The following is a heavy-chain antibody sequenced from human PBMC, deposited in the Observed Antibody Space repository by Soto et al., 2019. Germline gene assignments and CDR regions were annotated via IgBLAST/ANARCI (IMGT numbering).Heavy chain of an antibody. CDR2: ISGSVGST. CDR3: AKDLASGSVFGVVIIPYYYYGMDV. J-gene: IGHJ6*02. CDR1: GFTFSSYA. D-gene: IGHD3-3*01. V-gene: IGHV3-23*01. Sequence: PGGSLRLSCAASGFTFSSYAMSWVRQAPGKGLEWVSAISGSVGSTYYADSVKGRFTISRDNSKNTLYLQMNSLRAEDTAVYYCAKDLASGSVFGVVIIPYYYYGMDVWGQGTTVTVSS.